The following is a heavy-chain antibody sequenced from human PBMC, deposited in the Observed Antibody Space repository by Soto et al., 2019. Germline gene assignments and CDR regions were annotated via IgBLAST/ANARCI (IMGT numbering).Heavy chain of an antibody. D-gene: IGHD1-26*01. CDR1: GFTFSNAW. V-gene: IGHV3-15*07. Sequence: EVQLVESGGGLVKPGGSLRLSCAASGFTFSNAWMNWVRQAPGKGLEWVGRIKSKTDGGTTDYAAPVKGRFTISRDDSKNTLYLQMNSLKTEDTAVYYCTTRVGATERADDYWGQGTLVTVSS. CDR2: IKSKTDGGTT. J-gene: IGHJ4*02. CDR3: TTRVGATERADDY.